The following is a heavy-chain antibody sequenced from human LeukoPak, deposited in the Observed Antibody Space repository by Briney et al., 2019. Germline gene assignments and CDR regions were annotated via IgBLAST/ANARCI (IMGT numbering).Heavy chain of an antibody. V-gene: IGHV1-3*03. CDR1: GYTFTSYA. Sequence: ASVKVSCKASGYTFTSYAMHWVRQAPGQRLEWMGWINAGNGNTKYSQEFQGRVTITRDTSASTAYMELSSLRSEDTAVYYCARGKGGANYYYYYMDVWGKGTTVTISS. D-gene: IGHD1-26*01. J-gene: IGHJ6*03. CDR3: ARGKGGANYYYYYMDV. CDR2: INAGNGNT.